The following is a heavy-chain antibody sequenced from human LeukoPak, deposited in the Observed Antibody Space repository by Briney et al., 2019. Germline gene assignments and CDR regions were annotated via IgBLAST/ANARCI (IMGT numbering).Heavy chain of an antibody. J-gene: IGHJ4*02. CDR3: AKDPRRMARLITFGGGRPYYFDY. CDR2: IIPIFATP. V-gene: IGHV1-69*13. CDR1: GGAFSSYA. D-gene: IGHD3-16*01. Sequence: SVKVSCKASGGAFSSYAISWVRQAPGQGLEWMGGIIPIFATPNYAQKFQGRVTITADESTSTAYMELSSLRSEDTAVYYCAKDPRRMARLITFGGGRPYYFDYWGQGTLVTVSS.